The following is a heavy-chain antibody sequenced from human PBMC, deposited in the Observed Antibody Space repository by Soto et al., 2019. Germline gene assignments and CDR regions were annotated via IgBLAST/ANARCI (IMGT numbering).Heavy chain of an antibody. Sequence: GVSLTLSDAASGFTFDDYAMHWVRPAPGKGLEWVSGISWNGGSVGYADSVKGRFTISRDNAKNSLYLQMNSLRAEDTALYFCAKDRSSSYYYYMDVWGKGTTVTVSS. D-gene: IGHD6-13*01. CDR3: AKDRSSSYYYYMDV. CDR2: ISWNGGSV. J-gene: IGHJ6*03. CDR1: GFTFDDYA. V-gene: IGHV3-9*01.